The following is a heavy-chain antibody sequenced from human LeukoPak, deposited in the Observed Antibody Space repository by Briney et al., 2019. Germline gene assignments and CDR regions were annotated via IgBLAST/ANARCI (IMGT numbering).Heavy chain of an antibody. J-gene: IGHJ4*02. CDR3: ARPLYPSVRGVVHY. CDR1: GFTFSDYY. CDR2: ISSSGSTI. V-gene: IGHV3-11*01. Sequence: GGSLRLSCAAPGFTFSDYYMSWIRQAPGKGLEWVSYISSSGSTIYYADSVKGRFTISRDNAKNSLYLQMNSLRAEDTAVYYCARPLYPSVRGVVHYWGQGTLVTVSS. D-gene: IGHD3-10*01.